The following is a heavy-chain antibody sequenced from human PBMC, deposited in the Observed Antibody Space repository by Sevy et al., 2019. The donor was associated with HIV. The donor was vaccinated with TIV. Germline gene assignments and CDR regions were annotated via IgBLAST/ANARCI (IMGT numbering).Heavy chain of an antibody. V-gene: IGHV4-39*02. CDR1: GGSISSSSYY. CDR2: IYYSGST. J-gene: IGHJ3*02. D-gene: IGHD3-22*01. Sequence: SETLSLTCTVSGGSISSSSYYWGWIRQPPGKGLEWIGSIYYSGSTYYNPSLKSRVTISVDTSKNQFSLKLSSVTAADTAVYYCAGDDANRDYYDSSGYPDAFDIWGQGTMVTVSS. CDR3: AGDDANRDYYDSSGYPDAFDI.